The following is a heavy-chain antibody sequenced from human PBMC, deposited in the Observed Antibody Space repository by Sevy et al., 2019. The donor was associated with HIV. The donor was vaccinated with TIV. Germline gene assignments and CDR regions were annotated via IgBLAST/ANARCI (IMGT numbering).Heavy chain of an antibody. J-gene: IGHJ4*02. V-gene: IGHV3-30*03. CDR2: ISYDGSNK. D-gene: IGHD6-6*01. CDR1: GFTFSSYG. Sequence: YLRLSCAASGFTFSSYGMHWVRQAPGKGLEWVAVISYDGSNKYYADSVKGRFTISRDNSKNTLYLQMNSLRAEDTAVDYCAWGSSSSVFDYWGQGTLVNVSS. CDR3: AWGSSSSVFDY.